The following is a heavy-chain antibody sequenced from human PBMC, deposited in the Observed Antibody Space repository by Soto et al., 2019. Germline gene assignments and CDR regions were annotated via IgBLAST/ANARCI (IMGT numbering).Heavy chain of an antibody. CDR3: ARGETAYYDFWSGYAGFDY. V-gene: IGHV1-69*01. J-gene: IGHJ4*02. CDR2: IIPIFGTA. CDR1: GGTFSSYA. Sequence: QVQLVQSGAEVKKPGSSVKVSCKASGGTFSSYAISWVRQAPGQGLEWMGGIIPIFGTANYAQTFQGRVTITADESTRTAYMELSSLRSEDTAVYYCARGETAYYDFWSGYAGFDYWGQGTLVTVSS. D-gene: IGHD3-3*01.